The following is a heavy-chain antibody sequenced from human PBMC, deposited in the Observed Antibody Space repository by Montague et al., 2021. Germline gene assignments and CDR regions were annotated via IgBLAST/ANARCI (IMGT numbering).Heavy chain of an antibody. Sequence: SETLSPTRTVSRSLINSDYYCGWIRQPPGKGLEWMVSVPHGGRTYYNPSLKSRLTISVDTSNNHFSLKLSSVTAADTAMYYCARERDRYYYMDIWGKGTTITVSS. CDR3: ARERDRYYYMDI. V-gene: IGHV4-38-2*02. J-gene: IGHJ6*03. CDR2: VPHGGRT. CDR1: RSLINSDYY.